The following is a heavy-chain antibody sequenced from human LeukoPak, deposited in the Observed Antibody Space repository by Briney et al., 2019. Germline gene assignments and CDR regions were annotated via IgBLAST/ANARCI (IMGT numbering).Heavy chain of an antibody. CDR3: ARGPSGGNGFSY. CDR1: GFTFSSYS. CDR2: IKQDGSER. J-gene: IGHJ4*02. Sequence: GGSLRLSCAASGFTFSSYSMSWVRQAPGKGLEWVANIKQDGSERYYVDSVKGRFTISRDNAKNSLYLQMSSLRAEDTAVYYCARGPSGGNGFSYWGQGTLVTVSS. V-gene: IGHV3-7*04. D-gene: IGHD2-15*01.